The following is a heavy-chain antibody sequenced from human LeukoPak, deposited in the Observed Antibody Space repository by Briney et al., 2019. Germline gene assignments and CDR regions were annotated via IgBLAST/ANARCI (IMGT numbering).Heavy chain of an antibody. CDR2: ISSSGSTI. J-gene: IGHJ4*02. Sequence: PGGSLRLSCAASGFTFSSYEMNWVRQSPGKGLEWVSYISSSGSTIYYADSVKGRFTISRDDTKNSLYLQMNSLRAEDTALYYSAREGLAFDYWGQGTLVTVSS. D-gene: IGHD3/OR15-3a*01. V-gene: IGHV3-48*03. CDR1: GFTFSSYE. CDR3: AREGLAFDY.